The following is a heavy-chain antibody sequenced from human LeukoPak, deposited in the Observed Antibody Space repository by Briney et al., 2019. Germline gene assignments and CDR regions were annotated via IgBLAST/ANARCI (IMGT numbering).Heavy chain of an antibody. CDR2: ISPSGDST. V-gene: IGHV1-46*01. J-gene: IGHJ4*02. CDR1: GYTFTSYY. CDR3: ARAYSGYAPNDY. Sequence: ASVKVSCKASGYTFTSYYVHWVRQAPGQGLEWMGIISPSGDSTTYVQKFQGRVTMSRDTSTSTVSMELSSLRSEDTAVYYCARAYSGYAPNDYWGQGTLVTVSS. D-gene: IGHD5-12*01.